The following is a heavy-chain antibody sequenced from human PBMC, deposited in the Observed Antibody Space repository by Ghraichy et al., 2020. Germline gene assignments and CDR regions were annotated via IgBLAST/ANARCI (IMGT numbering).Heavy chain of an antibody. J-gene: IGHJ3*02. D-gene: IGHD1-14*01. CDR1: GGSISSYY. CDR2: IYYSGST. CDR3: ARESNRPIAFDI. V-gene: IGHV4-59*01. Sequence: SETLSLTCTVSGGSISSYYWSWIRQPPGKGLEWIGYIYYSGSTNYNPSLKSRVTISVDTSKNQFSLKLSSVTAADTAVYYCARESNRPIAFDIWGQGTMVTVSS.